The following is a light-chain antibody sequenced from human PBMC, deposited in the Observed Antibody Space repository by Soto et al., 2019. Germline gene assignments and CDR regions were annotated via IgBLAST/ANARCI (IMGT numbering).Light chain of an antibody. CDR1: SSDDGGSNF. Sequence: QSALTQPASVSDSPGQSITISCTGTSSDDGGSNFVSWYQQHPGKPPKLIIYDVANRPSGVSNRFSGSKSGSTASLIISRLQTEDEADYYCVSYTSSTTYVFGTGTKVTVL. V-gene: IGLV2-14*03. J-gene: IGLJ1*01. CDR3: VSYTSSTTYV. CDR2: DVA.